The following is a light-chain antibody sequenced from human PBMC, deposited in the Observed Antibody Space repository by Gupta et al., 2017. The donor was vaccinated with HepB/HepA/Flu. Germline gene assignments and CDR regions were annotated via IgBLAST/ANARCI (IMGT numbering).Light chain of an antibody. V-gene: IGKV3-15*01. CDR3: QHDNNLHL. CDR2: GAS. Sequence: EIVMTQSPATLSVSPGERATLSCRASQSINNNLAWYQQKPGQTPRLLIYGASTRATGIPVRFSGSGYGTEFTLTSSSRQSEDFAVYYWQHDNNLHLFGRGTKVEIK. CDR1: QSINNN. J-gene: IGKJ4*02.